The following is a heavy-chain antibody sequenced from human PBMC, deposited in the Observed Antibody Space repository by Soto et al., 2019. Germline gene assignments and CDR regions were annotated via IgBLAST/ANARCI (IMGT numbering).Heavy chain of an antibody. CDR3: ASGYSYENDAFDI. D-gene: IGHD5-18*01. J-gene: IGHJ3*02. V-gene: IGHV1-2*04. Sequence: SVKVSCKASGYTFTGYYMHWVRQAPGQGLEWMGWINPNSGGTNYAQKFQGWVTMTRDTSISTAYMELSSLRSEDTAVYYCASGYSYENDAFDIWGQGTMVTVSS. CDR2: INPNSGGT. CDR1: GYTFTGYY.